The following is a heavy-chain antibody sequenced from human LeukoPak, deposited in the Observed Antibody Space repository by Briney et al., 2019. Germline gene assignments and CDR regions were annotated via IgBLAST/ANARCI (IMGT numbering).Heavy chain of an antibody. CDR3: ARGRSYGAFDY. J-gene: IGHJ4*02. D-gene: IGHD5-18*01. CDR2: ISSSSSYI. Sequence: GGSLRLSCAPSGFTFSSYSMIGVRQARGKALEWVSSISSSSSYIYYADSVKGRFTISRDNAKNSLYLQMNSLRAEDTAVYYCARGRSYGAFDYWGQGTLVTVSS. V-gene: IGHV3-21*01. CDR1: GFTFSSYS.